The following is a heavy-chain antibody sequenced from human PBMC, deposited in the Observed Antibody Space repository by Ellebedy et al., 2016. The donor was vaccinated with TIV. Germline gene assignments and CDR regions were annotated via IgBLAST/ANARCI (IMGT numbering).Heavy chain of an antibody. Sequence: AASVNVSCKASGGTFSSYAISWVRQAPGQGLEWMGGIIPIFGTANYAQKFQGRVTITADESTRTAYMKLSSLNSEETAVYYCAKGRGGGSDSSAPRYYFDYWGLGTLVTVSS. J-gene: IGHJ4*02. CDR1: GGTFSSYA. V-gene: IGHV1-69*13. D-gene: IGHD3-22*01. CDR3: AKGRGGGSDSSAPRYYFDY. CDR2: IIPIFGTA.